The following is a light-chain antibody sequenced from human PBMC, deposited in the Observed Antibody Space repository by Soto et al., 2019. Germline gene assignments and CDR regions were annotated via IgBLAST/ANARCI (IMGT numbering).Light chain of an antibody. CDR1: QGISSY. V-gene: IGKV1-8*01. Sequence: AIRMTQSPSSFSASTGARVTITCRASQGISSYLAWYQQKPGKAPKLLIYAASTLQSGVPSRFSGSGSGTDFTLTISCLQSEDFATYYCQQYYSYPQTFGQGTKVDIK. CDR3: QQYYSYPQT. CDR2: AAS. J-gene: IGKJ1*01.